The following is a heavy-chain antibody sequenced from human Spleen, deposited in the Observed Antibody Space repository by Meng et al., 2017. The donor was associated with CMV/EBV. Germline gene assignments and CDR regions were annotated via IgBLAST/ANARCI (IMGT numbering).Heavy chain of an antibody. CDR3: AKYYATKTGCFDH. V-gene: IGHV3-74*03. CDR1: GFIFSSYS. D-gene: IGHD2-8*01. CDR2: ISSAGDNI. J-gene: IGHJ4*02. Sequence: SCAASGFIFSSYSMNWVRQAPGEGLVWVSGISSAGDNIKYADFVKGRFTLSRDNAQNTLYLQMSSLRAEDTAVYYCAKYYATKTGCFDHWGQGTLVTVSS.